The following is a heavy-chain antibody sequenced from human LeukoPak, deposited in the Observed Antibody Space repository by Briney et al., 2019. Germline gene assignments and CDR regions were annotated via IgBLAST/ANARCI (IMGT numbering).Heavy chain of an antibody. D-gene: IGHD3-22*01. V-gene: IGHV1-69*13. CDR2: IIPIFGTA. Sequence: SVKVSCKASGGTFSSYAISWVRQAPGQGLEWMGGIIPIFGTANYAQKFQGRVTITADESTSTAYMELSSLRSEDTAVYYCAREALPDSSGYYISVYYYGMDVWGQGTTVTVSS. J-gene: IGHJ6*02. CDR3: AREALPDSSGYYISVYYYGMDV. CDR1: GGTFSSYA.